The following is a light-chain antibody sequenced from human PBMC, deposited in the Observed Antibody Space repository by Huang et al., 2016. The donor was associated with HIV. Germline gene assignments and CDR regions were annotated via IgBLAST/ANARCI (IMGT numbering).Light chain of an antibody. CDR2: SAS. J-gene: IGKJ5*01. CDR1: QSISTY. Sequence: IQMTQSPTSLSASVGDRVSIVCRASQSISTYLNLYLQKPGKAPKLLISSASTLHSGVPSRFSGSGSGTAFTLTIRGLQLDDFATYYCQQSYSALSSFGPGTRL. CDR3: QQSYSALSS. V-gene: IGKV1-39*01.